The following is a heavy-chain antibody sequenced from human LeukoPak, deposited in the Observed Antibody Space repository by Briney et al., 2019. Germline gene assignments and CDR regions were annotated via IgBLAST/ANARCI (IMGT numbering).Heavy chain of an antibody. Sequence: HTGGSLRLSCAASGFTFSSYAMHWVRQAPGKGLEYVSAISSNGGSTYYANSVKGRFTISRDNSKNTLYLQMGSLRAEDMAVYYCARASRYSSSWYDYYYYYYMDVWGEGTTVTVSS. CDR2: ISSNGGST. CDR3: ARASRYSSSWYDYYYYYYMDV. J-gene: IGHJ6*03. D-gene: IGHD6-13*01. V-gene: IGHV3-64*01. CDR1: GFTFSSYA.